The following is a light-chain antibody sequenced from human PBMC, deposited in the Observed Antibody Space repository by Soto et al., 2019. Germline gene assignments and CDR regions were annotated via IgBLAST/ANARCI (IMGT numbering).Light chain of an antibody. CDR1: QSVSSR. V-gene: IGKV3-15*01. Sequence: EIVMTQSPATLSLSPGERATLSCSASQSVSSRLAWYQQKPGQAPRLLIYGASTRANDVSARFSGSESGTEFTLTISSLQSEDFAVYYCQQYNNWPFTFGGGTKVDIK. CDR3: QQYNNWPFT. CDR2: GAS. J-gene: IGKJ4*01.